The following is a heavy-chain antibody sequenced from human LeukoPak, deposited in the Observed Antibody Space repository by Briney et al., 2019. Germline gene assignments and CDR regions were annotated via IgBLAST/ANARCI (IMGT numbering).Heavy chain of an antibody. V-gene: IGHV1-69*01. CDR3: ARDLYYSSSSYGAFDI. CDR2: IIPIFGTA. Sequence: GSSVKVSCKASGGTFSSYAISWVRQAPGQGLEWMGGIIPIFGTANYAQKFQGRVTITADESTSTAYMELSSLRSEDTAVYYCARDLYYSSSSYGAFDIWGQGTMVTVSS. CDR1: GGTFSSYA. D-gene: IGHD6-6*01. J-gene: IGHJ3*02.